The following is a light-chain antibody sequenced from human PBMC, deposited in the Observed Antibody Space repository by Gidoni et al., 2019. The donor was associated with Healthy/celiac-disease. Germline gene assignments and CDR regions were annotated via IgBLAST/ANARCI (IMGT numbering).Light chain of an antibody. Sequence: DIVRTQSRLSLPVTPGEQASISCRSSQSLLHSNGYNYLDWYLQKPGQSPQLLIYLGSNRASGVPDRFSGSGSGTDFTLKISRVEAEDVGVYYCMQDLQTPFTFGPGTKVDIK. V-gene: IGKV2-28*01. J-gene: IGKJ3*01. CDR1: QSLLHSNGYNY. CDR3: MQDLQTPFT. CDR2: LGS.